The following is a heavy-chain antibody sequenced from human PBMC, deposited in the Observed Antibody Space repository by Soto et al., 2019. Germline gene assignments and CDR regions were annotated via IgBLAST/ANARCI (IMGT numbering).Heavy chain of an antibody. J-gene: IGHJ4*02. CDR1: GFTFSTYA. D-gene: IGHD4-4*01. CDR3: ARDAFLYSRGAYYDH. V-gene: IGHV3-30-3*01. CDR2: ISYTGANQ. Sequence: QVRLVVSGGGAVQPGDSLRLSCDASGFTFSTYALHWVRQAPGKGLEWVAFISYTGANQYYAGSVKGRFTVSRDNSKNIASLQMTSLKPEESAVYYWARDAFLYSRGAYYDHWGQGTLVTVSS.